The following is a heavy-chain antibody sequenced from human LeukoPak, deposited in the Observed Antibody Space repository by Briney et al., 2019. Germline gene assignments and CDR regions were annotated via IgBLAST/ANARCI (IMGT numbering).Heavy chain of an antibody. D-gene: IGHD1-26*01. CDR2: INPNSGGT. CDR3: ARVRYSGSYPAVY. Sequence: ASVKVSCKASGYIFTGYYMHWVRQAPGQGLEWMGWINPNSGGTNYAQKFQGRVTMTRDTSISTAYMELSRLRSDDTAVYYCARVRYSGSYPAVYWGQGTLVTVSS. CDR1: GYIFTGYY. J-gene: IGHJ4*02. V-gene: IGHV1-2*02.